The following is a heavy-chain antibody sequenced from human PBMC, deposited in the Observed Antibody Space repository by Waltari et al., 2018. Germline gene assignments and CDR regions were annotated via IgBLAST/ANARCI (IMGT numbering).Heavy chain of an antibody. CDR1: GYTLTELS. V-gene: IGHV1-24*01. Sequence: QVQLVQSGAEVKKPGASVKVSCKVSGYTLTELSMHWVRQAPGKGLEGLGGFDPEDGETIYAQKFQGRGTMTEDTSTDTAYMERSSLRSEDTAVYYCATRCITMVRGVEGFDPWGQGTLVTVSS. D-gene: IGHD3-10*01. CDR3: ATRCITMVRGVEGFDP. CDR2: FDPEDGET. J-gene: IGHJ5*02.